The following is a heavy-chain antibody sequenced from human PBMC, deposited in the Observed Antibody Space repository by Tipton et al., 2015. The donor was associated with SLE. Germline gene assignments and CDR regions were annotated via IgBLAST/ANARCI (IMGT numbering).Heavy chain of an antibody. D-gene: IGHD3-10*01. CDR2: IYHSGGT. CDR1: GGSVSSGSYY. CDR3: ARTSGSYMDY. Sequence: LRLSCTVSGGSVSSGSYYWSWIRQPPGKGLEWIGYIYHSGGTNHSPSLRSRLTTSVDTSKNQFSLRLSSVTAADTAVYYCARTSGSYMDYWGQGTLVTLSS. V-gene: IGHV4-61*01. J-gene: IGHJ4*02.